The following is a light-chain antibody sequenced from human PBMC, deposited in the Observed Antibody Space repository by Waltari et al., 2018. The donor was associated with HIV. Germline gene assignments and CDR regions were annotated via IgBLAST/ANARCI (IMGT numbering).Light chain of an antibody. V-gene: IGLV1-51*01. Sequence: QSVSTHPPLVSPRPGPTVSVHCAGSTHTIGNNFVSSYPLLPGKAPKLLIFYNNKRPSGIPDRVSASKSGTSATLAITGLQTGDEGDYYCGTWDNSLKTVVFGGGTKVTVL. J-gene: IGLJ2*01. CDR1: THTIGNNF. CDR2: YNN. CDR3: GTWDNSLKTVV.